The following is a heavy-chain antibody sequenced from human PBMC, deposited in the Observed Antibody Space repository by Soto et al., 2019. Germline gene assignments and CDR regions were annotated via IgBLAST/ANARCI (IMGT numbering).Heavy chain of an antibody. J-gene: IGHJ4*02. V-gene: IGHV3-30-3*01. CDR3: ASPNWNDGY. Sequence: QVQLVESGGGVVQPGRSLRLSCAASGFTFSSYAMHWVPQAPGKGLEWVAVISYDGSNKYYADSVKGRFTISRDNSKNTLYLQMNSLRAEDTAVYYCASPNWNDGYWGQGTLVTVSS. CDR2: ISYDGSNK. CDR1: GFTFSSYA. D-gene: IGHD1-20*01.